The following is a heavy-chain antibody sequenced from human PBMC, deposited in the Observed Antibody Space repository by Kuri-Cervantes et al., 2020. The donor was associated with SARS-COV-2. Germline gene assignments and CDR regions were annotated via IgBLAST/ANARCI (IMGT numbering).Heavy chain of an antibody. Sequence: SQTLSLTCAVSGYSISSGYYWGWIRQPPGKGLEWIGSIYHSGSTYYNPSLKSRVTISVDRSKNQFSLKLSSVTAEDTAVYYCTTLIDYWGQGALVTVSS. CDR3: TTLIDY. V-gene: IGHV4-38-2*01. CDR2: IYHSGST. CDR1: GYSISSGYY. J-gene: IGHJ4*02.